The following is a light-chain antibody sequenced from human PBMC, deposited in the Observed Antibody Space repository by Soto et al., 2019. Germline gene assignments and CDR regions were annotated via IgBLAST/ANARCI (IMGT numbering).Light chain of an antibody. J-gene: IGLJ1*01. CDR3: GTWDSGLSAPYV. CDR2: ENN. CDR1: SSNIGNNY. V-gene: IGLV1-51*02. Sequence: QSVLTQPPSVSAAPGQKVTISCSGSSSNIGNNYVSWYQQLPGTAPKLLIYENNKRPSGIPDRFSGSKSGTSATLGITGLQTWDEADYYCGTWDSGLSAPYVFGTGTKVTVL.